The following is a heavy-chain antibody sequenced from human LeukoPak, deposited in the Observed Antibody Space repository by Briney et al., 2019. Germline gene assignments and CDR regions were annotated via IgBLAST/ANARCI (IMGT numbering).Heavy chain of an antibody. CDR3: ATSLGPLAEY. Sequence: HPGGSLRPSCAASGFTFSSYWMSWVRQTPGKGLVWVSRINSGGSGTSYADSVEGRFTISRDNAKNTLYLQMNSLKGEDTAVYYCATSLGPLAEYWGRGTLVTVSS. V-gene: IGHV3-74*01. J-gene: IGHJ4*02. CDR1: GFTFSSYW. D-gene: IGHD7-27*01. CDR2: INSGGSGT.